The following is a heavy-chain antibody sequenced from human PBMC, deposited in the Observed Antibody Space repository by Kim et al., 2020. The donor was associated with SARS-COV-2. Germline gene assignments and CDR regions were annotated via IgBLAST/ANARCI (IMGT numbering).Heavy chain of an antibody. CDR3: ARAVRDDFWSGYYIPRFDY. CDR1: GFTFSSYS. D-gene: IGHD3-3*01. J-gene: IGHJ4*02. Sequence: GGSLRLSCAASGFTFSSYSMNWVRQAPGKGLEWVSSISSSSSYIYYADSVKGRFTISRDNAKNSLYLQMNSLRAEDTAVYYCARAVRDDFWSGYYIPRFDYWGQGTLVTVSS. V-gene: IGHV3-21*01. CDR2: ISSSSSYI.